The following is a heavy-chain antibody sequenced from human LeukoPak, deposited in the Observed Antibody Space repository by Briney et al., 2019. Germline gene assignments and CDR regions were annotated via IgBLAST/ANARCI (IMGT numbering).Heavy chain of an antibody. J-gene: IGHJ6*03. CDR1: GYTFASYD. Sequence: GASVKVSCKASGYTFASYDINWVRQATGQGLEWMGWMNPNSGSTAFAQKFQGRVTITRNTSISTAYMELSSLRSEDTAVYYCARVSQVQFSYDYYYYMDVWGKGTTVTVSS. D-gene: IGHD1-1*01. CDR2: MNPNSGST. CDR3: ARVSQVQFSYDYYYYMDV. V-gene: IGHV1-8*03.